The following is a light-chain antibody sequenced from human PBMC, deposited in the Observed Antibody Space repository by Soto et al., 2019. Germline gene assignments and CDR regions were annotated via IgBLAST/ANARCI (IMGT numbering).Light chain of an antibody. CDR2: GXX. J-gene: IGLJ3*02. CDR3: QSYDSSLSGWV. CDR1: SSNIGAGYD. Sequence: QSVLTQPPSVSGAPGQRVTISCTGSSSNIGAGYDVHWYQQLPGTAPKLLIYGXXXXXXXXXXXFSGSKSGTSASLAITGXXXXXXXXXYCQSYDSSLSGWVFGGGTKLTVL. V-gene: IGLV1-40*01.